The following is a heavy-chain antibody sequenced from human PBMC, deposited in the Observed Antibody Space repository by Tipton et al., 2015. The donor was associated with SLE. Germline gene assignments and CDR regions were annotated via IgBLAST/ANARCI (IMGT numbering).Heavy chain of an antibody. CDR3: ARGYCSSTSCYYYYMDV. CDR2: IYHSGST. J-gene: IGHJ6*03. Sequence: TLSLTCTVSGGSISSGSYSWSWIRQPPGKGLEWIGYIYHSGSTYYNPSLKSRVTISVDRSKNQFSLKLSSVTAADTAVYYCARGYCSSTSCYYYYMDVWGKGTTVTVSS. CDR1: GGSISSGSYS. D-gene: IGHD2-2*01. V-gene: IGHV4-30-2*01.